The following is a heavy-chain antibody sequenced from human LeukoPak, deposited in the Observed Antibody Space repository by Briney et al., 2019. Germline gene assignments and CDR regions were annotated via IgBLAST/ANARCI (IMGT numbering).Heavy chain of an antibody. Sequence: GGSLRLSCAASGFTFSDCYMSWIRQAPGKGLEWVSYISSSSSYTNYADSVKGRFTISRDNAKNSLYLQTNSLRAEDTAVYYCARENPGYCSGGSCYSGRWFDPWGQGTLVTVSS. CDR2: ISSSSSYT. J-gene: IGHJ5*02. CDR3: ARENPGYCSGGSCYSGRWFDP. CDR1: GFTFSDCY. V-gene: IGHV3-11*05. D-gene: IGHD2-15*01.